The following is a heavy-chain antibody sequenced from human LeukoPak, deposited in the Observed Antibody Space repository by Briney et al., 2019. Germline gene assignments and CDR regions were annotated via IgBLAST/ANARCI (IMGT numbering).Heavy chain of an antibody. D-gene: IGHD3-10*01. Sequence: GGSLRLSCAASEFSVGSNYMSWVRQAPGKGLEWVSVIYSGGSTYYADSVKGRFTISRDNAKNSLYLQMNSLRAEDTAVYYCARGRGLPGPLDYWGQGTLVTVSS. J-gene: IGHJ4*02. V-gene: IGHV3-66*01. CDR3: ARGRGLPGPLDY. CDR1: EFSVGSNY. CDR2: IYSGGST.